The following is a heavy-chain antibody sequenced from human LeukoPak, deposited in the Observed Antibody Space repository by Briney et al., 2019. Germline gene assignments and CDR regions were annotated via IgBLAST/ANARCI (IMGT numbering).Heavy chain of an antibody. CDR3: ARLSDFWSPYKRNYYYYMDV. J-gene: IGHJ6*03. V-gene: IGHV4-59*08. Sequence: SETLSLTCTVSGGSISSYYWSWIRQPPGKGLEWIGYVYYTGSTYYNPSLKSRVAISIDTSRNQFSLKLSSVTAADTAVYYCARLSDFWSPYKRNYYYYMDVWGKGTTVTVSS. D-gene: IGHD3-3*01. CDR2: VYYTGST. CDR1: GGSISSYY.